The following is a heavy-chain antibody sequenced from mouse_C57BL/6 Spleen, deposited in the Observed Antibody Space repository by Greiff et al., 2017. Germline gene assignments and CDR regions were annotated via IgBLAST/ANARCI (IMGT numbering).Heavy chain of an antibody. Sequence: VQLQQPGAELVKPGASVKMSCKASGYTFTSYWITWVKQRPGQGLEWIGDIYPGSGSTNYNEKFKSKATLTVDTSSSTAYMQLSSLTSEDSAVYDCARGGYGNDAMDYWGQGTSVTVSS. CDR2: IYPGSGST. J-gene: IGHJ4*01. V-gene: IGHV1-55*01. D-gene: IGHD2-1*01. CDR3: ARGGYGNDAMDY. CDR1: GYTFTSYW.